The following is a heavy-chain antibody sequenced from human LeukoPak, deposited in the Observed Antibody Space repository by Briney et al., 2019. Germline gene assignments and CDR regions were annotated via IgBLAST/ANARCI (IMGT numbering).Heavy chain of an antibody. CDR3: ARGYDILTGSGPFDY. Sequence: GGSLRLSCAASGFTFSSYWMSWVRQAPGKGLEWVANIKQDGSEKYYVDSVKGRFTISRDNAKNSLYLHMNSLRAEDTAVYYCARGYDILTGSGPFDYWGQGTLVTVSS. D-gene: IGHD3-9*01. CDR2: IKQDGSEK. V-gene: IGHV3-7*03. J-gene: IGHJ4*02. CDR1: GFTFSSYW.